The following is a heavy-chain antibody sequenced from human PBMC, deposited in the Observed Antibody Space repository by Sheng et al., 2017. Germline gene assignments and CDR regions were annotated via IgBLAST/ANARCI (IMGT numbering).Heavy chain of an antibody. CDR1: EFTFSGYE. CDR2: ISSSGTTI. J-gene: IGHJ3*01. V-gene: IGHV3-48*03. CDR3: ARGAVDAFDF. Sequence: PGGSLRLSCAASEFTFSGYEMNWVRQAPGKGLEWVSSISSSGTTIYYADSVKGRFTISRDNARNSLSLQMNSLRAEDSALYYCARGAVDAFDFWGQGTMVTVSS. D-gene: IGHD6-19*01.